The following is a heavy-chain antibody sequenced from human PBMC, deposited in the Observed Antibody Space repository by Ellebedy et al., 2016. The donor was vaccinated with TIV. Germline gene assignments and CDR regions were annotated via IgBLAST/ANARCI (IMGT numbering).Heavy chain of an antibody. J-gene: IGHJ6*03. Sequence: GGSLRLXXAASGLTFSAYDMNWVRQAPGKGLEWVSSIRRNTSHIYYADAVKGRFIISRDNAKHSMFLQMNSLGAEDTAVYYCARASHYSYYYMDIWGKGTTVTVSS. CDR2: IRRNTSHI. V-gene: IGHV3-21*01. CDR1: GLTFSAYD. CDR3: ARASHYSYYYMDI. D-gene: IGHD2-21*01.